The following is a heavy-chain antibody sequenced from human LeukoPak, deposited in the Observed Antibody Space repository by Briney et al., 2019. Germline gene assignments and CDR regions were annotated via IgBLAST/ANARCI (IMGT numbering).Heavy chain of an antibody. D-gene: IGHD3-22*01. J-gene: IGHJ3*02. CDR2: IYYSGST. V-gene: IGHV4-39*07. CDR3: ARDYYDSSGYLMARDAFDI. CDR1: GGSISSSSYY. Sequence: SETLSLTCTVSGGSISSSSYYWGWIRQPPGKGLEWIGSIYYSGSTYYNPSLKSRVTISVDTSKNQFSLKLSSVTAADTAVYYCARDYYDSSGYLMARDAFDIWGQGTMVTVSS.